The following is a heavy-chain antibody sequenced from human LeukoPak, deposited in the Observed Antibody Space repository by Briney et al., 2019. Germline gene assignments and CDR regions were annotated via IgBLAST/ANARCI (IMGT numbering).Heavy chain of an antibody. D-gene: IGHD4-17*01. CDR1: GFTFSSYA. J-gene: IGHJ4*02. CDR3: AKDGEAVMTTVTTIDY. CDR2: ISGSGGST. Sequence: GGSLRLSCAAFGFTFSSYAMSWVRQAPGKELEWVSAISGSGGSTYYADSVEGRFTISRDNSKNTLYLQMNSLRAEDTAVYYCAKDGEAVMTTVTTIDYWGQGTLVTVSS. V-gene: IGHV3-23*01.